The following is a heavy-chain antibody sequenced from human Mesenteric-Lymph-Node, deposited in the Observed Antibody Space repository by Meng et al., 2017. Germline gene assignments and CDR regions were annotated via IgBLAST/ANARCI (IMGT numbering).Heavy chain of an antibody. J-gene: IGHJ4*02. CDR2: ISGSRGST. Sequence: EVQLLESGGGLVQPGGSLRLSFAASGFTFTNFGMSWVRQAPGKGLEWVSTISGSRGSTYYADSVKGRFTISRDNSKNTLYLQMNSLRAEDTAVYYCAKDQPDYGDYQEDYWGQGALVTVSS. V-gene: IGHV3-23*01. D-gene: IGHD4-17*01. CDR1: GFTFTNFG. CDR3: AKDQPDYGDYQEDY.